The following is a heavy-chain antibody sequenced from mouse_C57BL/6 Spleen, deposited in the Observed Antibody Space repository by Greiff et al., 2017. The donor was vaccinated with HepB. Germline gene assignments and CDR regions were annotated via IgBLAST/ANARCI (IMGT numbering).Heavy chain of an antibody. CDR2: INPNNGGT. Sequence: EVQLQQSGPELVKPGASVKIPCKASGYTFTDYNMDWVKQSHGKSLEWIGDINPNNGGTIYNQKFKGKATLTVDKSTSTAYMELRSLTSEDTAVYYCARGLDDGWAMDYWGQGTSVTVSS. J-gene: IGHJ4*01. V-gene: IGHV1-18*01. CDR3: ARGLDDGWAMDY. CDR1: GYTFTDYN. D-gene: IGHD2-3*01.